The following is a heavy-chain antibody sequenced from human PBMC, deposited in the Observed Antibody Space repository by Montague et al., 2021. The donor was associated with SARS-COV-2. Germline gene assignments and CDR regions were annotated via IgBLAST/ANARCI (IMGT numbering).Heavy chain of an antibody. CDR2: IYYSGST. Sequence: SGTLSLICTVSGGSISNYYWSWIRQPPGRGLEWIGYIYYSGSTDYSPSLKSRVTISLDTSKNQFSLKVTSVTAADTAVYYCARGGGYYNYGLDVWGPGTTVTVSS. CDR1: GGSISNYY. D-gene: IGHD3-22*01. V-gene: IGHV4-59*01. CDR3: ARGGGYYNYGLDV. J-gene: IGHJ6*02.